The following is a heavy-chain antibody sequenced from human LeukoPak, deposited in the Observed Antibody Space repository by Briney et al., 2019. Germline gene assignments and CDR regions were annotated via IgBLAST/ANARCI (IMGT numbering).Heavy chain of an antibody. Sequence: PSETLSLTCTVSGGSISSYYWSWLRQPAGTALEWIGRIYTSGTITYNPSLKSRVTTSVDTSKNQFSLKLSSVTAADTAVYYCARDSGTTGEVKFDPWGQGTLVTVSS. D-gene: IGHD3-10*01. V-gene: IGHV4-4*07. CDR3: ARDSGTTGEVKFDP. CDR1: GGSISSYY. J-gene: IGHJ5*02. CDR2: IYTSGTI.